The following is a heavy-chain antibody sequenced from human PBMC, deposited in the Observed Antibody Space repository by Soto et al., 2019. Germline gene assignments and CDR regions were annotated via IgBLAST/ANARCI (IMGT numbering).Heavy chain of an antibody. CDR3: ARGWDYDFWGGYPSVGDYGMDV. CDR1: GGTFSSYA. Sequence: QVQLVQSGAEVKKPGSSVKVSCKASGGTFSSYAISWVRQAPGQGLEWMGGIIPIFGTANYAQKFQGRVTITADESTSTAYMELSSLRSEDTAVYYCARGWDYDFWGGYPSVGDYGMDVWGQGTTVTVSS. J-gene: IGHJ6*02. D-gene: IGHD3-3*01. CDR2: IIPIFGTA. V-gene: IGHV1-69*01.